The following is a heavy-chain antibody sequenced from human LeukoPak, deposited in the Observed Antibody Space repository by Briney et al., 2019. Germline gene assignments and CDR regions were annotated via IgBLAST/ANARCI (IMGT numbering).Heavy chain of an antibody. CDR2: INHSGST. J-gene: IGHJ4*02. D-gene: IGHD4-17*01. V-gene: IGHV4-34*01. Sequence: SETLSLTCAVYGGSFSGYYWSWIRQPPGKGLEWIGEINHSGSTNYNPSLKSRVTISVDTSKNQFSLKLSSVTAADTAVYYCARSVTTVTTGLAGSHYFDYWGQGTVVTVSS. CDR1: GGSFSGYY. CDR3: ARSVTTVTTGLAGSHYFDY.